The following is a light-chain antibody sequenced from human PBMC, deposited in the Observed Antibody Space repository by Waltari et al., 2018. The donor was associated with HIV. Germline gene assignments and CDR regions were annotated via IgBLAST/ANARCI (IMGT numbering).Light chain of an antibody. V-gene: IGKV3-15*01. CDR3: QHYDRWPWG. Sequence: EVVMTQSPATLSVSPGERATLPCRASQSVSSHLAWYQQRPGQGPRRLIYGASTRATGIPDRFSGSGSGTEFTLTISSLQSEDFALYCCQHYDRWPWGFGQGTKVEIK. CDR1: QSVSSH. CDR2: GAS. J-gene: IGKJ1*01.